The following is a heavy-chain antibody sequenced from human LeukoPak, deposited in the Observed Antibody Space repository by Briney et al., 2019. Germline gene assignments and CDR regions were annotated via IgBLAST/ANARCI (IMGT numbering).Heavy chain of an antibody. Sequence: PGGSLRLSCAASGFTVSSNYMSWVRQAPGKGLEWVSVIYSGGSTYYADSVKGRFTISRDNSKNTLYLQMNSLGAEDTAVYYCAIASRNGGNGYWGQGTLVTVSS. D-gene: IGHD2-8*01. CDR1: GFTVSSNY. J-gene: IGHJ4*02. V-gene: IGHV3-53*01. CDR3: AIASRNGGNGY. CDR2: IYSGGST.